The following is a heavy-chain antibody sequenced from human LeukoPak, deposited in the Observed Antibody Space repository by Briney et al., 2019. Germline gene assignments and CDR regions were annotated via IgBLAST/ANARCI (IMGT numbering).Heavy chain of an antibody. CDR3: ARVSVVVTISRYFDL. CDR2: IYYSGST. CDR1: GGSISSGGYY. V-gene: IGHV4-39*07. D-gene: IGHD3-22*01. Sequence: SETLSLTCAVSGGSISSGGYYWGWIRQPPGKGLEWIGSIYYSGSTYYNPSLKSRVTISVDTSKNQFSLKLSSVTAADTAVYYCARVSVVVTISRYFDLWGRGTLVTVSS. J-gene: IGHJ2*01.